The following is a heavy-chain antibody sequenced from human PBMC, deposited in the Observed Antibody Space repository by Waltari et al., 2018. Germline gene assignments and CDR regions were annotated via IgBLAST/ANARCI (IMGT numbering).Heavy chain of an antibody. CDR2: IYSGGST. CDR1: GFTVSSNY. D-gene: IGHD3-10*01. Sequence: EVQLVESGGGLVQPGGSLRLPCAASGFTVSSNYMSWVRQAPGKGLEGVSVIYSGGSTYYADSVRGRFTSSRDNSKNTVSLQMNSLRPEDTALYYCARLNFGSGIAVYYWGQGTLVTVSS. J-gene: IGHJ4*02. CDR3: ARLNFGSGIAVYY. V-gene: IGHV3-66*02.